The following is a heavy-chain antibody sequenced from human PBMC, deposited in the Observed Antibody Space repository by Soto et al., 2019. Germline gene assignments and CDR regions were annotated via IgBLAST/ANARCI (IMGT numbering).Heavy chain of an antibody. CDR1: GFTFSGYG. D-gene: IGHD3-3*01. CDR2: ISGSGGST. Sequence: GGSLRLSCAASGFTFSGYGMHWVRQAPGKGLEWVSAISGSGGSTYYADSVKGRFTISRDNSKNTLYLQMNSLRAEDTAVYYCAKDQPDFWSGPFNWFDPWGQGTLVTVSS. V-gene: IGHV3-23*01. CDR3: AKDQPDFWSGPFNWFDP. J-gene: IGHJ5*02.